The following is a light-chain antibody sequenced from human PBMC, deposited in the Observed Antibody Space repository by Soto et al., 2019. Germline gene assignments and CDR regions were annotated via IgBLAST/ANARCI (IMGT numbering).Light chain of an antibody. CDR3: QQRSNWPPLT. J-gene: IGKJ4*01. CDR1: QSISSH. CDR2: DAS. V-gene: IGKV3-11*01. Sequence: EIVLTQSPVTLSLSPGERATLSCRASQSISSHLAWYQQKPGQPPKILIYDASHRATGIPARFSGSGSGTDFTLTISSLEPEDFAVYYCQQRSNWPPLTFGGGTKVDIK.